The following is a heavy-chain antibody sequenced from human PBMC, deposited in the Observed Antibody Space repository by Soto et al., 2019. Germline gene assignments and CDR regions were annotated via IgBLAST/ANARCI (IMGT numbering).Heavy chain of an antibody. CDR1: GYKFTNYW. V-gene: IGHV5-51*01. CDR3: ARTHIVSTLDGVPDAFDN. Sequence: PGESLKIAFNGSGYKFTNYWIGWVRQMPGKGLEWIAVIYPGDSDTRYSPSFQGQVTVSADKSVITAYLQWSSLKASDTAIYYYARTHIVSTLDGVPDAFDNWGQRTMDTVSS. D-gene: IGHD5-12*01. CDR2: IYPGDSDT. J-gene: IGHJ3*02.